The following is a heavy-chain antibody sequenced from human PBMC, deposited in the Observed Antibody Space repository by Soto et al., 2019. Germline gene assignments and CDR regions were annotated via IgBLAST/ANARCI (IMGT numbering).Heavy chain of an antibody. J-gene: IGHJ5*02. CDR2: TYYRSKWYN. CDR3: VRGAAHNWFDP. V-gene: IGHV6-1*01. Sequence: SLTCAISGDSVSSKSVAWNWIRQSPSRGLEWLGRTYYRSKWYNDYAPSVKSRITINPDTSKNQFSLQLNSVTPEDTAVYYCVRGAAHNWFDPWGQGTLVTVSS. CDR1: GDSVSSKSVA. D-gene: IGHD2-15*01.